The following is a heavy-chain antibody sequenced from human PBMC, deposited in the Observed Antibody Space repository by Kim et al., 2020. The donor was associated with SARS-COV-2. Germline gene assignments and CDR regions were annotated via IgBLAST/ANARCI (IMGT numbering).Heavy chain of an antibody. Sequence: SETLSLTCTVSGGSISSGGYYWSWIRQHPGKGLEWIGYIYYSGSTYYNPSLKSRVTISVDTSKNQFSLKLSSVTAADTAVYYCARDASKLELRPAELGYYYYYGMDVWGQGTTVTVSS. D-gene: IGHD1-7*01. CDR3: ARDASKLELRPAELGYYYYYGMDV. CDR2: IYYSGST. V-gene: IGHV4-31*03. CDR1: GGSISSGGYY. J-gene: IGHJ6*02.